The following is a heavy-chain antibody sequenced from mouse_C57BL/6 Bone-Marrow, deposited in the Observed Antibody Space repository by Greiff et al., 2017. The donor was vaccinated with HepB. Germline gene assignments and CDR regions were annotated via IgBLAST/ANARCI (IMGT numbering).Heavy chain of an antibody. V-gene: IGHV10-3*01. CDR3: VRDGGYYGYDEGYYFDY. J-gene: IGHJ2*01. CDR2: IRSKSSNYAT. D-gene: IGHD2-2*01. Sequence: EVQVVESGGGLVQPKGSLKLSCAASGFTFNTYAMHWVRQAPGKGLEWVARIRSKSSNYATYYADSVKDRFTISRDDSQSMLYLQMNNLKTEDTAMYYCVRDGGYYGYDEGYYFDYWGQGTTLTVSS. CDR1: GFTFNTYA.